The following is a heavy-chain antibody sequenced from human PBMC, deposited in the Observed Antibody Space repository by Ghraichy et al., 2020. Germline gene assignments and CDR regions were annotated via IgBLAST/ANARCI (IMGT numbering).Heavy chain of an antibody. J-gene: IGHJ4*02. Sequence: SETLSLTCTVSGGSIYSSTYYWGWIRQPPGEGLEWIGSIYYNGDTQDNPSLKSRVTISVDTSKSQFSLRLTSVTAADTAVYYCARQGSLSINTQGDFDSWGQGILVTVSS. CDR1: GGSIYSSTYY. CDR3: ARQGSLSINTQGDFDS. D-gene: IGHD3-10*01. V-gene: IGHV4-39*01. CDR2: IYYNGDT.